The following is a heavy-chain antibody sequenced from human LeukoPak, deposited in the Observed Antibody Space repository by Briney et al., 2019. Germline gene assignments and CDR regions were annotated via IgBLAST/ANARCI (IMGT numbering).Heavy chain of an antibody. Sequence: SETLSLTCTVSGGSINSTSNYWGWIRQPPGKGLEWIGRIYYSGSTSYNPSLKSRVTISVDTSKNQFSLKLSSVTAADTAVYYCARAGDYYGMDVWGQGTTVTVSS. CDR2: IYYSGST. CDR3: ARAGDYYGMDV. CDR1: GGSINSTSNY. V-gene: IGHV4-39*07. J-gene: IGHJ6*02. D-gene: IGHD1-14*01.